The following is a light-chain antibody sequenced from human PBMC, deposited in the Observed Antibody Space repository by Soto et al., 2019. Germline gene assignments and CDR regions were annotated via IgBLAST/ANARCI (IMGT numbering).Light chain of an antibody. J-gene: IGKJ5*01. Sequence: SCRASQSVSSYLAWYQQKPGQAPRLLIYGASIRATGIPARFSGSGSGTGFTLTISSLQSEDFALYYCQQCDNWPLITFGQGTRLEIK. CDR2: GAS. V-gene: IGKV3-15*01. CDR1: QSVSSY. CDR3: QQCDNWPLIT.